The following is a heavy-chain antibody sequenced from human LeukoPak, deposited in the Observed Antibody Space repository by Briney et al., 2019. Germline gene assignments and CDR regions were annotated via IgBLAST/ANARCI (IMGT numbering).Heavy chain of an antibody. V-gene: IGHV3-23*01. D-gene: IGHD2-2*01. CDR2: LSGSGGST. J-gene: IGHJ4*02. CDR3: AKGVWVGYCSSTSCYFDY. CDR1: AFTICYYA. Sequence: GGSLRFSCAASAFTICYYAMSWVPPAPGQGLEWVSALSGSGGSTYYADSVKGRFTISRDNSKNTLYLQMNSLRAEDTAVYYCAKGVWVGYCSSTSCYFDYWGQGTLVTVSS.